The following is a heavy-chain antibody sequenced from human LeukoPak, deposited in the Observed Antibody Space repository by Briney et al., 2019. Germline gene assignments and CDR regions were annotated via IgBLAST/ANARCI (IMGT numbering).Heavy chain of an antibody. Sequence: GASVKVSCKASGYTFTSYAMNWVRQAPGQGLEWMGWINTNTGNPTYAQGFTGRFVFSLDTSVSTAYLQISSLKAEDTAVYYCASAAAGTLWYYFDYWGQGTLVTVSS. D-gene: IGHD6-13*01. CDR3: ASAAAGTLWYYFDY. CDR1: GYTFTSYA. V-gene: IGHV7-4-1*02. CDR2: INTNTGNP. J-gene: IGHJ4*02.